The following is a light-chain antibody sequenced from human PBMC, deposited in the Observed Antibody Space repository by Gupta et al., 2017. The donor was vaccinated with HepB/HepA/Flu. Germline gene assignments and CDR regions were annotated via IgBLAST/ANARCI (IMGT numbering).Light chain of an antibody. CDR3: QQYNSYPYT. Sequence: DIQMTQSPFTLSASVGDRVTITCRASQSISSWLAWYQQKPGKAPNLLIYKASSLESGVPSRFSGSGSGTEFTLTISRLQPDDAATYYCQQYNSYPYTFGQGTKLEIK. CDR1: QSISSW. V-gene: IGKV1-5*03. J-gene: IGKJ2*01. CDR2: KAS.